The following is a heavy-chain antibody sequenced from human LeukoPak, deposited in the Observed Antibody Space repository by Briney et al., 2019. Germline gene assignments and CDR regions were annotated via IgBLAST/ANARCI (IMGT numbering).Heavy chain of an antibody. D-gene: IGHD1-26*01. V-gene: IGHV3-49*04. CDR3: TREVERGGSYWGGDS. Sequence: GRSLRLSCATSGSNFEDYAMNWVRQAPGKGLEWVGLITSKAYGGTTELAASVKGRFSISRDESKPIAYLQMNSLKIEDTGVYYCTREVERGGSYWGGDSWGQGTQVTVSS. J-gene: IGHJ4*02. CDR2: ITSKAYGGTT. CDR1: GSNFEDYA.